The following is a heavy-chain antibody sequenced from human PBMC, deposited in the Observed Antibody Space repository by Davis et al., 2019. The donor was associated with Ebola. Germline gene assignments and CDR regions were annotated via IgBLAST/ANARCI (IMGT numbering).Heavy chain of an antibody. CDR2: IKEDGSEL. Sequence: PGGSLRLSCAASGFTFSTYWMSWVRQAPGKGLEWVANIKEDGSELQYVDSVKGRFTISRDNAKNSLYLQMNSLSAEDTAVYHCARGWGEGYYFDYWGQGTLVTVSS. CDR1: GFTFSTYW. V-gene: IGHV3-7*01. CDR3: ARGWGEGYYFDY. J-gene: IGHJ4*02. D-gene: IGHD7-27*01.